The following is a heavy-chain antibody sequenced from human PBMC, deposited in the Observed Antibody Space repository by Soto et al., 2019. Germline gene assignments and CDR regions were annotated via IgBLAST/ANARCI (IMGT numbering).Heavy chain of an antibody. D-gene: IGHD3-10*01. CDR3: ARDSDYGSGSPHAAFDI. CDR2: INPNSGGT. Sequence: ASVKVSCKASGYTFTGYYMHWVRQAPGQGLEWMGWINPNSGGTNYAQKFQGWVTMTRDTSISTAYMELSRLRSDDTAVYYCARDSDYGSGSPHAAFDIWGQGTMVTVSS. V-gene: IGHV1-2*04. CDR1: GYTFTGYY. J-gene: IGHJ3*02.